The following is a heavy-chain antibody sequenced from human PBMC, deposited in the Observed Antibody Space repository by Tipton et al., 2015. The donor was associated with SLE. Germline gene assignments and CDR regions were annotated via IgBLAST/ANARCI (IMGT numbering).Heavy chain of an antibody. CDR3: ASGILTGYAAFDI. J-gene: IGHJ3*02. V-gene: IGHV4-59*12. Sequence: TLSLTCTVSGGSINNYYWSWIRQPPGKGLEWIGYIYYSGSTNYKPSLKSRVTISVDTSKNQFSLKLSSVTAADTAVYYCASGILTGYAAFDIWGPGTMVTVSS. D-gene: IGHD3-9*01. CDR1: GGSINNYY. CDR2: IYYSGST.